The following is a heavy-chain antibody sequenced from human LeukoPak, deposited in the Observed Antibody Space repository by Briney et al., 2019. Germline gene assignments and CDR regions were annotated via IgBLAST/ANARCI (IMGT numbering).Heavy chain of an antibody. CDR3: ARDSGKLGALQNDAFDI. J-gene: IGHJ3*02. Sequence: GASVKVSCKASGGTFSSYAISWVRQAPGQGPEWMGGIIPIFGTANYAQKFQGRVTITTDESTSTAYMELSSLRSEDTAVYYCARDSGKLGALQNDAFDIWGQGTMVTVSS. D-gene: IGHD3-16*01. V-gene: IGHV1-69*05. CDR1: GGTFSSYA. CDR2: IIPIFGTA.